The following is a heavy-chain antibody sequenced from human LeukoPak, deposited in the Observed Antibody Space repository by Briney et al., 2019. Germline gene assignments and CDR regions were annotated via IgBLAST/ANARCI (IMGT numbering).Heavy chain of an antibody. Sequence: GGSLGLSCAASGFTFSSYAMSWVRQAPGKGLEWVSAISGSGGSTHYADSVKGRFTISRDNSKNTLYMQMNSLRAEDTAVYYCAKDGVLRGVIPIQFDYWGQGTLVTVSS. CDR2: ISGSGGST. V-gene: IGHV3-23*01. CDR3: AKDGVLRGVIPIQFDY. CDR1: GFTFSSYA. D-gene: IGHD3-10*01. J-gene: IGHJ4*02.